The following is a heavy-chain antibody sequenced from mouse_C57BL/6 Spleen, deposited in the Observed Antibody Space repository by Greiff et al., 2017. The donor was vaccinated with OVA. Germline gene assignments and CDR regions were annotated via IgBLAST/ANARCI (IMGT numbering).Heavy chain of an antibody. V-gene: IGHV1-74*01. CDR3: ARGVRQGYAMDY. D-gene: IGHD2-14*01. CDR2: IHPSDSDT. J-gene: IGHJ4*01. CDR1: GYTFTSYW. Sequence: QVQLQQPGAELVKPGASVKVSCTASGYTFTSYWMHWVRQRPGQGLEWIGRIHPSDSDTNYTPKFSGKATLTVDKSSHTAYMQLSRLTSEDAAVDYCARGVRQGYAMDYWGQGTSVTVSS.